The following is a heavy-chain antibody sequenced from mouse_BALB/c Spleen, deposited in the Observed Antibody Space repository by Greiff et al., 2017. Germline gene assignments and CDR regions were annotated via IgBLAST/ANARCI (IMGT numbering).Heavy chain of an antibody. D-gene: IGHD2-1*01. V-gene: IGHV1S56*01. Sequence: QVQLQQSGPELVKPGASVRISCKASGYTFTSYYIHWVKQRPGQGLEWIGWIYPGNVNTKYNEKFKGKATLTADKSSSTAYMQLSSLTSEDSAVYFCARSDGNSAWFAYWGQGTLVTVSA. CDR3: ARSDGNSAWFAY. CDR1: GYTFTSYY. CDR2: IYPGNVNT. J-gene: IGHJ3*01.